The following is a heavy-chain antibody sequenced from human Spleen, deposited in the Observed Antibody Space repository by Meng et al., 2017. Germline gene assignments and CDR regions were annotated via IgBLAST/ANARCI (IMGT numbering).Heavy chain of an antibody. J-gene: IGHJ4*02. CDR3: ARDEDISAAGKLFGDY. V-gene: IGHV1-2*06. Sequence: ASVKVSCKPSGYTFTAYWLHWVRRAPGQGLEWMGRIDPKSGDTHYALKFQGRVTMTGDTSISTAYMELSGLRSDDTAMYYCARDEDISAAGKLFGDYWGQGTLVTVSS. CDR2: IDPKSGDT. D-gene: IGHD6-13*01. CDR1: GYTFTAYW.